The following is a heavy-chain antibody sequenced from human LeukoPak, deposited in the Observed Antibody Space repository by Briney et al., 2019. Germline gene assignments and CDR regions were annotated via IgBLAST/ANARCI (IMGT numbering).Heavy chain of an antibody. CDR1: GFTFSSYA. J-gene: IGHJ4*02. Sequence: QPGGSLRLSCAASGFTFSSYAMNWVRQAPGKGLEWVSAISGSGGSTYYADSVKGRFTISRDNSKNTLYLQMNSLRAEDTAVYYCAKGWSSGYYYAVECWGQGTLVTVSS. V-gene: IGHV3-23*01. CDR2: ISGSGGST. CDR3: AKGWSSGYYYAVEC. D-gene: IGHD3-22*01.